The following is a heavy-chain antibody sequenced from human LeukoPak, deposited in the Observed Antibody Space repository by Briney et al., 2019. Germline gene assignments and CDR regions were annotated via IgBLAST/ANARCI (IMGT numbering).Heavy chain of an antibody. CDR3: AKDIGYDSSGLDY. Sequence: GGSLRLSCAASGFTFSSYSMNWVRQAPGKGLEWVSGISWNSGSIGYADSVKGRFTISRDNAKNSLYLQMNSLRAEDTALYYCAKDIGYDSSGLDYWGQGTLVTVSS. CDR1: GFTFSSYS. D-gene: IGHD3-22*01. CDR2: ISWNSGSI. V-gene: IGHV3-9*01. J-gene: IGHJ4*02.